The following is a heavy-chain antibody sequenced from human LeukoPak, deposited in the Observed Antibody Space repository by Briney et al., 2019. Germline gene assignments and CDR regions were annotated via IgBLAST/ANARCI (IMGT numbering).Heavy chain of an antibody. Sequence: SETLSLTCTVSGGSITSYYWSWIRQPPGKGLEWIGYTYYNGGANYNPSLKSRITMSVDTSKNQFPLSLNSVTAADTAVYYCARGGSRDGYNRPLDYWGQGTLVTVSS. CDR3: ARGGSRDGYNRPLDY. J-gene: IGHJ4*02. D-gene: IGHD5-24*01. CDR1: GGSITSYY. CDR2: TYYNGGA. V-gene: IGHV4-59*01.